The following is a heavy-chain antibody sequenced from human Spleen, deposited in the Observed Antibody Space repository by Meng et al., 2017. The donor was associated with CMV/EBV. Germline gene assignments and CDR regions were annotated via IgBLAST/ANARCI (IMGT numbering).Heavy chain of an antibody. J-gene: IGHJ4*02. CDR3: ARDGEMATLNFDH. Sequence: GESLKISCAASGFSFNNYSMNWVRQAPGKGLEWLLYISSDSSTKYYADSVKGRFAISRDNAKNSLYLQMNSLRAEDTAVYYCARDGEMATLNFDHWGQGIPVTVSS. D-gene: IGHD5-24*01. CDR2: ISSDSSTK. CDR1: GFSFNNYS. V-gene: IGHV3-48*04.